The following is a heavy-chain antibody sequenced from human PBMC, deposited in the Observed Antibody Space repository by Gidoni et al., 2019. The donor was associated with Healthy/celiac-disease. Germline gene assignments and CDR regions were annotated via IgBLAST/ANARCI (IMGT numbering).Heavy chain of an antibody. V-gene: IGHV3-48*01. Sequence: EVQLVESGVGLVQPGGSLRLSCAASGFTFSSYSMNWVRQAPGKGLEWVSYISSSSSTIYYADSVKGRFTISRDNAKNSLYLQMNSLRAEDTAVYYCARVSSGKGMNWGQGTLVTVSS. J-gene: IGHJ4*02. CDR1: GFTFSSYS. CDR2: ISSSSSTI. D-gene: IGHD3-3*01. CDR3: ARVSSGKGMN.